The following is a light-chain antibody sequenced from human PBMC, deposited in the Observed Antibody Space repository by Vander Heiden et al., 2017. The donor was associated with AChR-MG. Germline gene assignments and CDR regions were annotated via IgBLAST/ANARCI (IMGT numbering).Light chain of an antibody. J-gene: IGLJ2*01. V-gene: IGLV1-44*01. Sequence: QSVLTQPPAASGTPGQRVTISWSGSSSNIGGNTVICSQQLPVTAPNLLLYSNNQRPSGVPDRFSCSKSGTSASLAISGLQSEDEADYYCAAWDDSLNGPVFGGGTKLTVL. CDR2: SNN. CDR3: AAWDDSLNGPV. CDR1: SSNIGGNT.